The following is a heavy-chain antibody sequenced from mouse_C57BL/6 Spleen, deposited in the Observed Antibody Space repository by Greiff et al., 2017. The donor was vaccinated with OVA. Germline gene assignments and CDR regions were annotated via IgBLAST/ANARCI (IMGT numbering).Heavy chain of an antibody. J-gene: IGHJ2*01. D-gene: IGHD1-1*01. Sequence: VQLQQSGAELVRPGASVKLSCTASGFNIKDDYMHWVKQRPEQGLEWIGWIDPENGDTEYASKFQGKATITADTSSNTAYLQLSSLTSEDTAVYYCTTALYYGSSYDCWGQGTTLTVSS. CDR3: TTALYYGSSYDC. CDR2: IDPENGDT. CDR1: GFNIKDDY. V-gene: IGHV14-4*01.